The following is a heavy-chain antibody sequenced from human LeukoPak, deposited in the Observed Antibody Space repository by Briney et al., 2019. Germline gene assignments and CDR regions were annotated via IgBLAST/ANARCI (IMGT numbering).Heavy chain of an antibody. CDR2: ISSSSSYI. CDR3: ARSLSGSYHSPFDP. V-gene: IGHV3-21*01. CDR1: GFTFSSYS. Sequence: GGSLRLSCAASGFTFSSYSMNWVRQAPGKGLEWVSSISSSSSYIYYADSVKGRFTISRDNAKNSLYLQMNSLRAEDTAVYYCARSLSGSYHSPFDPWGQGTLVTVSS. J-gene: IGHJ5*02. D-gene: IGHD1-26*01.